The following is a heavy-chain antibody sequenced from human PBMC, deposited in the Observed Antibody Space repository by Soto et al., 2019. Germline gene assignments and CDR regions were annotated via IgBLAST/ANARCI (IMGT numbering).Heavy chain of an antibody. J-gene: IGHJ3*02. CDR3: AREGASIVGATGAFDI. CDR1: GGTFSTYP. D-gene: IGHD1-26*01. CDR2: FIPMFGTA. Sequence: QEQLVQSGSEVRRPGSSVRVSCTASGGTFSTYPIHWVRQAPGQGLEWMGGFIPMFGTANFAQKFQGRVTLTADKSMSTAYMELSSLKSEDTAVYYCAREGASIVGATGAFDIWGQGTLVSVSS. V-gene: IGHV1-69*06.